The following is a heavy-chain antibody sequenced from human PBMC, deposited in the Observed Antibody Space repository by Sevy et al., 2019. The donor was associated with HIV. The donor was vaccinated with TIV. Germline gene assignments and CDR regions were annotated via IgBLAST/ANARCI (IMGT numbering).Heavy chain of an antibody. Sequence: GGSLRLSCAASGFTFSSYSMNWVRQAPGKGLEWVSYISSSSSTIYYADSVKGRFTISRDNAKNSLYLQMNSLRDEDTAVYYCARELVGVGLRYFDWLLFHDAFDIWGQGTMVTVSS. CDR2: ISSSSSTI. CDR3: ARELVGVGLRYFDWLLFHDAFDI. CDR1: GFTFSSYS. J-gene: IGHJ3*02. D-gene: IGHD3-9*01. V-gene: IGHV3-48*02.